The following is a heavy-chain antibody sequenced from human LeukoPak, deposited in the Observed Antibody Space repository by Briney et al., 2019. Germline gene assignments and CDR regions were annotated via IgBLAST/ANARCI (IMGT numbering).Heavy chain of an antibody. J-gene: IGHJ6*03. V-gene: IGHV3-23*01. CDR1: GFTFSSYA. CDR3: AKNGDRGAYCSGGTCYPYYYYYMDV. Sequence: GGSLRLSCAASGFTFSSYAMTWVRQAPGKGMQWVSAVSGSGAHTYYADSVKGRLTISRDNSRDTLYLQMNSLRAEDTAIYYCAKNGDRGAYCSGGTCYPYYYYYMDVWGKGTTVTISS. CDR2: VSGSGAHT. D-gene: IGHD2-15*01.